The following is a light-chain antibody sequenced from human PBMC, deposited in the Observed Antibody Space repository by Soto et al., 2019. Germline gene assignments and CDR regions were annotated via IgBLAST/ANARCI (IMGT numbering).Light chain of an antibody. V-gene: IGKV3-11*01. J-gene: IGKJ4*01. Sequence: EIGLTQSPATLSLSTGDRATLSCRASQSVSRYLAWYQQKPGQAPRLLIHDTSTRATGVPDTFSGSGSGTEFTLTISSLEPEDSAMYYCQQRFSWPPTFGGGTHVEIK. CDR1: QSVSRY. CDR2: DTS. CDR3: QQRFSWPPT.